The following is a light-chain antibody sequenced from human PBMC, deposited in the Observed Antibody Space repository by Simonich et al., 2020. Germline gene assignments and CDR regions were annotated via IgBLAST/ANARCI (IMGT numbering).Light chain of an antibody. J-gene: IGLJ3*02. CDR1: SSDVGGYNY. V-gene: IGLV2-14*01. Sequence: QSALTQPASGSGSPGQSITISCTGTSSDVGGYNYVSWYQQHQGKAPKLMIYDVSKRPSGVSNRFSGSKSGNTASLTISGLQAEDEADYYCSSYTSSSTWVFGGGTKLTVL. CDR3: SSYTSSSTWV. CDR2: DVS.